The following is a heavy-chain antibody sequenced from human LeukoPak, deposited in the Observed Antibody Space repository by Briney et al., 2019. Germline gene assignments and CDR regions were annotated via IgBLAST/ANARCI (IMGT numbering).Heavy chain of an antibody. J-gene: IGHJ6*02. Sequence: RTGGSLRLSCAASGFTVSSNYMSWVRQAPGKGLEWVSYISSSGSTIYYADSVKGRFTISRDNAKNSLYLQMNSLRAEDTAVYYCARDRPGGASSWSLYYYYGMDVWGQGTTVTVSS. D-gene: IGHD6-13*01. CDR1: GFTVSSNY. V-gene: IGHV3-11*01. CDR3: ARDRPGGASSWSLYYYYGMDV. CDR2: ISSSGSTI.